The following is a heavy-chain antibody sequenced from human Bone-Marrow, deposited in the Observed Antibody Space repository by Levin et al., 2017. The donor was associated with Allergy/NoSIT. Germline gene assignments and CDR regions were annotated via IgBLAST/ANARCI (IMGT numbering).Heavy chain of an antibody. CDR2: IFSGGST. CDR1: GFTVSRNY. D-gene: IGHD3-10*01. CDR3: ARVPGSPFYYGMDV. Sequence: AASVKVSCAASGFTVSRNYMSWVRQAPGKGLEWVSIIFSGGSTYFADSVKGRFTISRDNSKNTLFLQMDNLRAEDTAVYYCARVPGSPFYYGMDVWGQGTTVTVSS. J-gene: IGHJ6*02. V-gene: IGHV3-53*01.